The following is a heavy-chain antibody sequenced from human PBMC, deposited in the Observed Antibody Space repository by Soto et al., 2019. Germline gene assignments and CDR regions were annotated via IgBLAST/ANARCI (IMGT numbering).Heavy chain of an antibody. CDR3: AHLYHSSSFYWFDP. CDR1: GYTLTELS. CDR2: FDPEDGET. J-gene: IGHJ5*02. D-gene: IGHD6-6*01. Sequence: GASVKVSCKVSGYTLTELSMHWVRQAPGKGLEWMGGFDPEDGETIYAQKFQGRVTMTEDTSTDTAYMELSSLRSEDTAVYYCAHLYHSSSFYWFDPWGQGTLVTVSS. V-gene: IGHV1-24*01.